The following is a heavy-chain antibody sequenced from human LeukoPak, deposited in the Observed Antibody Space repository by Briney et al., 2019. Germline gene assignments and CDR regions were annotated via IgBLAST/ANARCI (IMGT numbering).Heavy chain of an antibody. V-gene: IGHV4-34*01. CDR3: ARVRAPFSTGYYHY. Sequence: SETLSLTCAIYGGSFGGYSWAWIRQPPGEGLEWIGEVSHTGSTNYNPSLKSRVTMSADTSKSQFSRNLSSVTAADTAVYYCARVRAPFSTGYYHYWGQGTLVTVSS. J-gene: IGHJ4*02. CDR2: VSHTGST. D-gene: IGHD3-9*01. CDR1: GGSFGGYS.